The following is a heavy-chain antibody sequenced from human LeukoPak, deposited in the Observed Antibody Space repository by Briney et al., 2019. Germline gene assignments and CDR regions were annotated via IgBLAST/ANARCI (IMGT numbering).Heavy chain of an antibody. D-gene: IGHD5-12*01. CDR2: INPSGGST. CDR3: VVATITGPFDY. Sequence: GASVKVSCKASGYTFTSYYMHWVRQAPGQGLEWMGIINPSGGSTSYAQKFQGRVTMTRDTSISTAYMELSRLRSDDTAVYYCVVATITGPFDYWGQGTLVTVSS. V-gene: IGHV1-46*01. J-gene: IGHJ4*02. CDR1: GYTFTSYY.